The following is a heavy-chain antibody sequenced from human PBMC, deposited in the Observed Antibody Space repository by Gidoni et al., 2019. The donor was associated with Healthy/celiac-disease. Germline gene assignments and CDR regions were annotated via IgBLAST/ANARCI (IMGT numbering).Heavy chain of an antibody. D-gene: IGHD6-19*01. V-gene: IGHV3-23*01. CDR2: ISGSGGST. J-gene: IGHJ4*02. CDR1: GFPFSSYA. Sequence: EVQLLESGGGLVQPGGSLRLSCAASGFPFSSYAMSWVRQAPGKGLEWVSAISGSGGSTYYADSVKGRFTISRDNSKNTLYLQMNSLRAEDTAVYYCAKDPDSSGWPEDYWGQGTLVTVSS. CDR3: AKDPDSSGWPEDY.